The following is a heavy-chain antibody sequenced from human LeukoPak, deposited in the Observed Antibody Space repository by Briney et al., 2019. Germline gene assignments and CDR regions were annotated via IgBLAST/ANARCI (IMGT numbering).Heavy chain of an antibody. D-gene: IGHD3-3*01. J-gene: IGHJ4*02. CDR1: GFTFSSYA. CDR3: ARDYDFWSGYGNDY. V-gene: IGHV3-23*01. CDR2: ISGSGGST. Sequence: GGSLRLPCAASGFTFSSYAMSWLRQAPGKGLEWVSAISGSGGSTYYADSVKGRFTISRDNSKNTLYLQMNSLRAEDTAVYYCARDYDFWSGYGNDYWGQGTLVTVSS.